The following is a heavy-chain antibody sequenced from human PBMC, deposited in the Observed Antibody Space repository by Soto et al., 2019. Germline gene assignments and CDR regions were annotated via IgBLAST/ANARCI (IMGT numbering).Heavy chain of an antibody. D-gene: IGHD3-10*01. V-gene: IGHV3-33*01. J-gene: IGHJ1*01. CDR1: GFTFSSYG. Sequence: SLLLSCAASGFTFSSYGMHWVRQAPGKGLEWVAVIWYDGSNKYYADSVKGRFTISRDNSKNTLYLQMNSLRAEDTAVYYWALDANPFGEPREFFQHWGQGTLVTVPS. CDR3: ALDANPFGEPREFFQH. CDR2: IWYDGSNK.